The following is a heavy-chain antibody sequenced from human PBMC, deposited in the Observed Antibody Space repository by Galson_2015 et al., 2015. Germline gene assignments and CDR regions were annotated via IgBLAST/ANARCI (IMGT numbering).Heavy chain of an antibody. Sequence: SLRLSCAASEFGFSSHSMTWVRQAPGKGLEWVSLIGGGGDNTFYADSVKGRFTISRDNSKNTLYLQMNSLRAEDTAVYYCARRGLMTAAGYPYFDYWRQGTLVAVSS. J-gene: IGHJ4*02. CDR1: EFGFSSHS. CDR3: ARRGLMTAAGYPYFDY. V-gene: IGHV3-23*01. D-gene: IGHD6-13*01. CDR2: IGGGGDNT.